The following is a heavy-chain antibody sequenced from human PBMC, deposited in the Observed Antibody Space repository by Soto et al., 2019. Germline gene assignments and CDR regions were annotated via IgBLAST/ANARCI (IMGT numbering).Heavy chain of an antibody. J-gene: IGHJ4*02. Sequence: QVQLQQWGAGLLKPSETLSLTCAVYGGSFSGYYWSWIRQPPGKGLEWIGEINHSGSTNYNPSLKSRVTISVDTSKNQFSLKLSSVTAADKAVYYCARTYCSSTSCYDYWGQGTLVTVSS. CDR2: INHSGST. D-gene: IGHD2-2*01. V-gene: IGHV4-34*01. CDR1: GGSFSGYY. CDR3: ARTYCSSTSCYDY.